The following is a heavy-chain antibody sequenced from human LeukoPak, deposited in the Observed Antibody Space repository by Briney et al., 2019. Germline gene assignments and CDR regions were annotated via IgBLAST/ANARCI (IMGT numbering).Heavy chain of an antibody. V-gene: IGHV3-30*03. CDR3: ARDPRPNSEILGDYSWFDP. CDR1: GFTFSSYG. Sequence: QPGRSLRLSCAASGFTFSSYGMHWVRQAPGKGLEWVAVISYDGSNKYYADSVKGRFTISRDNSKNTLYLQMNSLRTEDTAVYFCARDPRPNSEILGDYSWFDPWGQGTLVTVSS. D-gene: IGHD3-16*01. CDR2: ISYDGSNK. J-gene: IGHJ5*02.